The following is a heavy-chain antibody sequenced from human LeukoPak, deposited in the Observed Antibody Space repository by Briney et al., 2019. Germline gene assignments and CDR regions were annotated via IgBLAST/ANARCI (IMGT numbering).Heavy chain of an antibody. CDR2: INPNSGGT. Sequence: GASVKVSCKASEYTFTGYYMHWVRQAPGQGLEWMGRINPNSGGTNYAQKFQGRVTMTRDTSISTAYMELSRLRSDDTAVYYCATLYYYDFWSGYRDYYYYGMDVWGQGTTVTVSS. V-gene: IGHV1-2*06. CDR1: EYTFTGYY. D-gene: IGHD3-3*01. CDR3: ATLYYYDFWSGYRDYYYYGMDV. J-gene: IGHJ6*02.